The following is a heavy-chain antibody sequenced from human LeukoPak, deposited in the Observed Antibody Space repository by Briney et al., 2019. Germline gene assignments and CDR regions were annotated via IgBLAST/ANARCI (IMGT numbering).Heavy chain of an antibody. CDR3: ARDLRGDLRWFDP. CDR2: IYYSGST. Sequence: SETLSLTCTVSGGSISSGDYSWSWIRQPPGKGLEWIGYIYYSGSTYYNPSLKSRVTISVDTSKNQFSLKLSSVTAADTAVYYCARDLRGDLRWFDPWGQGTLVTVSS. J-gene: IGHJ5*02. V-gene: IGHV4-30-4*02. CDR1: GGSISSGDYS. D-gene: IGHD3-10*01.